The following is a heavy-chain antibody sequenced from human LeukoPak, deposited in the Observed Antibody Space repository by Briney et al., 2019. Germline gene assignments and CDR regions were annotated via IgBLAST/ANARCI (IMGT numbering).Heavy chain of an antibody. D-gene: IGHD2-2*01. CDR2: INPNSGGT. Sequence: ASVKVSCKAAGYAFTGYFMHWVRQAPGQGLEWMGWINPNSGGTNYAQKFQGRVTMTRDTSISTAYMELSRLRSDDTAVYYCVRDRTKYCSSTSCPLDYWGQGTLVTVSS. J-gene: IGHJ4*02. CDR1: GYAFTGYF. V-gene: IGHV1-2*02. CDR3: VRDRTKYCSSTSCPLDY.